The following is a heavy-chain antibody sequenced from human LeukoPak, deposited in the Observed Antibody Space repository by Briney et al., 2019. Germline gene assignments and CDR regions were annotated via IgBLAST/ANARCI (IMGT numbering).Heavy chain of an antibody. CDR1: GFTFSSYR. Sequence: GGSLRLSCAASGFTFSSYRMTWVRQAPGKGLEWVSSISSSSSYIYYADSVKGRFTISRDNAKNSLYLQMNSLRAEDTAVYYCARDDSLYYYDSSGPDYWGQGTLVTVPS. CDR2: ISSSSSYI. D-gene: IGHD3-22*01. J-gene: IGHJ4*02. V-gene: IGHV3-21*01. CDR3: ARDDSLYYYDSSGPDY.